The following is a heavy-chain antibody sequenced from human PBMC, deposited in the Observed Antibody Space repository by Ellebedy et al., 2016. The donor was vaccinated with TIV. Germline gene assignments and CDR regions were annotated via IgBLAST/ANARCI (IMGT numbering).Heavy chain of an antibody. D-gene: IGHD3-9*01. Sequence: GGSLRLXXAASGFTFDDYAMHWVRQAPGKGLEWVSGISWNSGSIGYADSVKGRFTISRDNAKNSLYLQMNSLRAEDTALYYCAKDMGIPGRLVPFYYYYGMDVWGQGTTVTVSS. CDR1: GFTFDDYA. V-gene: IGHV3-9*01. CDR3: AKDMGIPGRLVPFYYYYGMDV. J-gene: IGHJ6*02. CDR2: ISWNSGSI.